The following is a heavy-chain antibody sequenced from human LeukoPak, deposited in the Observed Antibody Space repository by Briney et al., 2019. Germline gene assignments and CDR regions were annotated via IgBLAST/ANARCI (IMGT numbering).Heavy chain of an antibody. D-gene: IGHD3-22*01. CDR1: GFTFSGSE. J-gene: IGHJ4*02. CDR3: ARFGEDVYSYDTGGYYLD. V-gene: IGHV3-48*03. Sequence: PGGSLRLSCAASGFTFSGSEMNWVRQAPGKGLEWVSYISNSGSTTYYADSVKGRFTISRDNAKNSLYLQMNSLRAEDTAVYYCARFGEDVYSYDTGGYYLDWGQGTLVTVSS. CDR2: ISNSGSTT.